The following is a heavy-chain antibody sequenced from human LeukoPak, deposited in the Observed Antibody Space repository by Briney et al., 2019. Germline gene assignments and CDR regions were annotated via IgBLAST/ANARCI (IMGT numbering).Heavy chain of an antibody. CDR3: AKDILRRAFDY. J-gene: IGHJ4*02. V-gene: IGHV3-23*01. Sequence: PGGSLRLSCAASGFTFSSNAMAWVRQAPGKGLEWVSAFGGGDGRTDYADSVKGGFTISRDNSKNTLYLQMNSLRAEDTAVYYWAKDILRRAFDYWGQGTLVSVSS. CDR1: GFTFSSNA. CDR2: FGGGDGRT.